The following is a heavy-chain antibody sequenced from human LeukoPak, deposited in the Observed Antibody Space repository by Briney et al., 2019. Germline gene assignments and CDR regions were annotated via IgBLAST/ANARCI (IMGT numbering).Heavy chain of an antibody. CDR1: GFTFSSYG. V-gene: IGHV3-30*02. CDR3: AREFNTIGNFDF. J-gene: IGHJ4*02. D-gene: IGHD1-14*01. Sequence: GGSLRLSCAASGFTFSSYGMHWVRQAPGKGLEWVAFIRYDGSNKYYADSVKGRFTNSRDNSKNTLYLQMNSLRAEDTAVYYCAREFNTIGNFDFWGRGTLVTVSS. CDR2: IRYDGSNK.